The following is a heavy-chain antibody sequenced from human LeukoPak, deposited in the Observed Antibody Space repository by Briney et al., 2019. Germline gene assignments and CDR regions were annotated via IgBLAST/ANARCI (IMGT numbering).Heavy chain of an antibody. D-gene: IGHD3-22*01. V-gene: IGHV3-64*04. J-gene: IGHJ4*01. Sequence: PGGSLRLSCSASGFTFSHYAMHWVRQAPGKGLEYVSAIGTTGGSTYYADSVKGRFTISRDNSRNTVYLQMNSLRAEDTAVYYCVRTPCYDRNDFYRHFDYWGHGSLVTVSS. CDR1: GFTFSHYA. CDR3: VRTPCYDRNDFYRHFDY. CDR2: IGTTGGST.